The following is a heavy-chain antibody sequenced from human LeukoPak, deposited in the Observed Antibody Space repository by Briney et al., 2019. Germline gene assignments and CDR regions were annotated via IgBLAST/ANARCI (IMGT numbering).Heavy chain of an antibody. V-gene: IGHV3-7*01. D-gene: IGHD1-26*01. CDR3: ARDTTSIVGATHFDY. J-gene: IGHJ4*02. CDR2: MKHDGIEK. CDR1: GFSFGSYW. Sequence: SGGSLRLSCVASGFSFGSYWMAWVRQAPGKGLEWVANMKHDGIEKYHVDSVKGRFTISRDNAKNSLYLQMNSLRDEDTAVYYCARDTTSIVGATHFDYWGQGTLVTVSS.